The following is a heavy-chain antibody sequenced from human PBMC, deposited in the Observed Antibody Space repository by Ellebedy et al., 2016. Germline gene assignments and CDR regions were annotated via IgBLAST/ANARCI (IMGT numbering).Heavy chain of an antibody. Sequence: GGSLRLXXAASGFTFSSYAVHWVRQAPGKGLEWVAVISYDGSNIFYADSVKGRFTISRDNSKNTLYLQMNSLRDEDTAVYYCGKGGGSGYHDSSGYCFDSWGQGTLVTVSS. J-gene: IGHJ4*02. V-gene: IGHV3-30*04. CDR3: GKGGGSGYHDSSGYCFDS. CDR1: GFTFSSYA. D-gene: IGHD3-22*01. CDR2: ISYDGSNI.